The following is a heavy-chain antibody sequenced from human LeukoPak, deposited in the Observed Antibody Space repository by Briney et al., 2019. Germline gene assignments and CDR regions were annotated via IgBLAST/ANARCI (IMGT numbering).Heavy chain of an antibody. D-gene: IGHD1-14*01. CDR1: GYTFTSYD. J-gene: IGHJ6*03. V-gene: IGHV1-8*03. CDR3: ARGKPDYYYYYMDV. CDR2: MNPNSGNT. Sequence: GASVKVSCKASGYTFTSYDINWVRQATGQGLEWMGWMNPNSGNTGYAQKFQGRVTITRNTSISTAYMELSSLRSEDTAVYYCARGKPDYYYYYMDVWGKGTTVTVSS.